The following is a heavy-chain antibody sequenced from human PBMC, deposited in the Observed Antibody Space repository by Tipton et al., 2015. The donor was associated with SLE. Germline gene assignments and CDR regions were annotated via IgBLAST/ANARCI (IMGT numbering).Heavy chain of an antibody. CDR3: AREAKAGRYFQH. CDR1: SYTFTDYY. V-gene: IGHV1-2*02. D-gene: IGHD1-26*01. J-gene: IGHJ1*01. Sequence: QVQLVQSGAEVKKPGASVKVSCKASSYTFTDYYMHWVRQAPGQGLEWMGWINPSGGTHYPQKFRGRVTMTWDTSITTAYMELSRVTSDDTAVYYCAREAKAGRYFQHWGQGTLVTVSS. CDR2: INPSGGT.